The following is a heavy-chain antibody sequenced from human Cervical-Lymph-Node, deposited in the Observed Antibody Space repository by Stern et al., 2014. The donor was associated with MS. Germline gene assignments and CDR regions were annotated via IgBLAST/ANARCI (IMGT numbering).Heavy chain of an antibody. CDR1: GGSISRGGYY. V-gene: IGHV4-31*03. Sequence: MQLVESGPGLVKPSQTLSLTCTVSGGSISRGGYYWSWIRQHPGKGLEXIGYIYYSGSTYYNPSLKSRVTISVDTSKNQFSLKLSSVTAADTAVYYCARVLGGYEPYFDYWGQGTLVTVSS. J-gene: IGHJ4*02. D-gene: IGHD5-12*01. CDR2: IYYSGST. CDR3: ARVLGGYEPYFDY.